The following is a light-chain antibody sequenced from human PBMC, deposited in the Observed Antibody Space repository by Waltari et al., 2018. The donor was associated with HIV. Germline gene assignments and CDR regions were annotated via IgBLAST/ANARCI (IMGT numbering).Light chain of an antibody. J-gene: IGKJ1*01. CDR2: GAS. V-gene: IGKV3-15*01. Sequence: EIVMTQSPATLSVSPGERATLSCRASQSVKNNLAWYQKKPGQAPRVLFYGASTRVTGIPARFSGSGAETEFTLTISSLQSEDFAVYYCQQYNNWPGTFGQGTKVEIE. CDR1: QSVKNN. CDR3: QQYNNWPGT.